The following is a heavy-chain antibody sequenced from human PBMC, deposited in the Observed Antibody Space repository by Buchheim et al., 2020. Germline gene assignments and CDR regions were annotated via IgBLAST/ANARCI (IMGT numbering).Heavy chain of an antibody. J-gene: IGHJ4*02. CDR1: GFTFSDSY. CDR3: ARDRHDYGGPYYFDY. D-gene: IGHD4-23*01. V-gene: IGHV3-11*06. CDR2: ISSSSSFT. Sequence: QVQLVESGGGLVKPGGSLRLSCAASGFTFSDSYMSWIRQAPGKGLEWVSYISSSSSFTNFADSVRGRFTISRDDAKNSLYLRMNSLRAEDTAVYYCARDRHDYGGPYYFDYWGQGTL.